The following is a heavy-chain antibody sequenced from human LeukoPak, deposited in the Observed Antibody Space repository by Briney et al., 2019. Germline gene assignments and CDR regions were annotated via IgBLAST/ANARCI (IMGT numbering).Heavy chain of an antibody. D-gene: IGHD3-22*01. CDR1: GFTFGDYA. V-gene: IGHV3-7*01. J-gene: IGHJ4*02. CDR3: ARDGRYYYDSSGYQGG. CDR2: IKQDGSEK. Sequence: PGGSLRLSCAASGFTFGDYAMSWFRQAPGKGLEWVANIKQDGSEKYYVDSMKGRFTISRDNAKNSLYLQMNSLRAEDTAVYYCARDGRYYYDSSGYQGGRGQGTLVTVSS.